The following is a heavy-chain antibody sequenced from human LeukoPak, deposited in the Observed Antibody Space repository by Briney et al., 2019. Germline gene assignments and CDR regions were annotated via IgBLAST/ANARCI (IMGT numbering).Heavy chain of an antibody. V-gene: IGHV4-34*01. CDR1: GGSFSGYY. Sequence: SETLSLTCAVYGGSFSGYYWSWIRQPPGKGLEWMAEINHSGSTNYNPSLKSRVTISVDTSKNQFSLKLSSVTAADTALYYCARGANYGGNSPDYYYSYGMDVWGQGTTVTVSS. CDR2: INHSGST. CDR3: ARGANYGGNSPDYYYSYGMDV. D-gene: IGHD4-23*01. J-gene: IGHJ6*02.